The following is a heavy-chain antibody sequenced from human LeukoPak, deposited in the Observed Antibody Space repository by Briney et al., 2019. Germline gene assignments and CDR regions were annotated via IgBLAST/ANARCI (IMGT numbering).Heavy chain of an antibody. Sequence: GGSLRLSCAASGFAFNNYAMHWVRQTPGKGLEWVSTVNADGTITYYADSVKGRFTVSRDNPQNTLYLQMNSLRAEDTAIYYCTKDRRGPAAGTWYFDSWGQGTLVTVSS. V-gene: IGHV3-23*01. CDR1: GFAFNNYA. CDR3: TKDRRGPAAGTWYFDS. D-gene: IGHD6-13*01. J-gene: IGHJ4*02. CDR2: VNADGTIT.